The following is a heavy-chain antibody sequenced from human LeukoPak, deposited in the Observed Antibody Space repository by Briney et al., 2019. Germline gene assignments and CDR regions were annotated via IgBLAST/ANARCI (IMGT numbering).Heavy chain of an antibody. CDR1: GYIFTSYW. D-gene: IGHD6-13*01. Sequence: GESLQISCKGSGYIFTSYWIGWVRQMPGKGLEWMGIIYPGDSDTRYSPSFQGQVTISADKSISTAYLQWSSLKASDTAMYYCARQILYSSSWYYWFDPWGQGTLVTVSS. V-gene: IGHV5-51*01. CDR2: IYPGDSDT. J-gene: IGHJ5*02. CDR3: ARQILYSSSWYYWFDP.